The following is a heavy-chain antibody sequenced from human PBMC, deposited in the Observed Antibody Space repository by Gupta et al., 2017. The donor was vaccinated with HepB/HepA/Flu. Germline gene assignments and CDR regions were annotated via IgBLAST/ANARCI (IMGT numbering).Heavy chain of an antibody. CDR1: GFPFSSYA. V-gene: IGHV3-23*01. CDR2: ISDNSVST. J-gene: IGHJ4*02. Sequence: EVQVLESGGGLVQPGESLRLSCVVSGFPFSSYAMAWVRQPPGKGLEWVSAISDNSVSTYFADSVKGRFTISRDNSKNTLYLQMNSLRAEDTAVNYCANGRTTTGYLSFDYWGPGTLVTVSS. CDR3: ANGRTTTGYLSFDY. D-gene: IGHD3-9*01.